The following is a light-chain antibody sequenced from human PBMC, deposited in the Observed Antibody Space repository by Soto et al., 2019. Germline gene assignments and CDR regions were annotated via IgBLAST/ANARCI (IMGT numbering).Light chain of an antibody. J-gene: IGLJ1*01. CDR2: EVT. Sequence: QSLLTQPASVSGSPGQSITISCAGTISDIGGYEYVSWYQQHPGKAPRLMIYEVTYRPSGVSNRFSGSKSGSTASLTISGLQAEDEADYYCSSYTDSSTLGLYVFGTGTKVTVL. V-gene: IGLV2-14*01. CDR1: ISDIGGYEY. CDR3: SSYTDSSTLGLYV.